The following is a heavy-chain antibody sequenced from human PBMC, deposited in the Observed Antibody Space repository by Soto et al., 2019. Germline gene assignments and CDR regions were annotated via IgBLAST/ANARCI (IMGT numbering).Heavy chain of an antibody. D-gene: IGHD6-19*01. Sequence: EVQLLESGGGLVQPGGSLRLSCAASGFTFTTYPMTWFRQAPGKGLEWFSSASGDNTYYADFVKGRFTISRDNSKNTLYLQMNNLRAEDTAVYYCAMGGWVAVLDYWGQGTLVIVSS. V-gene: IGHV3-23*01. J-gene: IGHJ4*02. CDR2: SASGDNT. CDR3: AMGGWVAVLDY. CDR1: GFTFTTYP.